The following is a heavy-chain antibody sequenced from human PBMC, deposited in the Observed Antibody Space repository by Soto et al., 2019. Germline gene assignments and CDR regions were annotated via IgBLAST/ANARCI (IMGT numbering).Heavy chain of an antibody. CDR1: GGSISSYY. CDR2: IYYSGST. CDR3: ARGDAVLLWFGELLPSGAFYMDV. Sequence: PSETLSLTCTVSGGSISSYYWGWIRQPPGKGLEWIGYIYYSGSTNYNPSLKSRVTISVDTSKNQFSLKLSSVTAADTAVYYCARGDAVLLWFGELLPSGAFYMDVWGKGTTVTVSS. V-gene: IGHV4-59*01. J-gene: IGHJ6*03. D-gene: IGHD3-10*01.